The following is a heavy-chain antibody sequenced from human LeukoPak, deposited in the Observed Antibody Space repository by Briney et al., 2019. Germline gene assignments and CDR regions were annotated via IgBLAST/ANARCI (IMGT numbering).Heavy chain of an antibody. Sequence: PSETLSLTCTVSGGSISSYHWTWIRQPPGKGLEWTGYIYYSGSTNYNPSLKSRVTISVDTSKNQFSLKLSSVTAADTAVYYCARRPLFSGWSIYYFDYWGQGTLVTVSS. CDR3: ARRPLFSGWSIYYFDY. J-gene: IGHJ4*02. CDR1: GGSISSYH. D-gene: IGHD6-19*01. V-gene: IGHV4-59*08. CDR2: IYYSGST.